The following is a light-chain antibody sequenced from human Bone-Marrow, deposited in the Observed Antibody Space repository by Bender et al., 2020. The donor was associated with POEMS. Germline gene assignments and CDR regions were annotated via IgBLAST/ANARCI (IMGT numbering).Light chain of an antibody. V-gene: IGLV2-14*03. CDR1: SSDVGGHNY. J-gene: IGLJ2*01. Sequence: QSALTQPASVSGSPGQSITISCTGTSSDVGGHNYVFWYQHHPGKAPKLIIFDVSNRPSGVSNRFSGSKSGDTASLTISGLQAEDEADYYCSSYAGSSTYVVFGGGTKLTVL. CDR3: SSYAGSSTYVV. CDR2: DVS.